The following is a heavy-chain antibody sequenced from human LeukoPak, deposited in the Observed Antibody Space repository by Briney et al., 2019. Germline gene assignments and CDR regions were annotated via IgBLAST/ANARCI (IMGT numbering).Heavy chain of an antibody. Sequence: SETLSLTCAVYGGSFSGYYWSWIRQPPGKGLEWIGEINHSRSTNYNPSLKSRVTISVDTSKNQFSLKLSSVTAADTAVYYCARGGYDILTGYYPRLKNGPPYFDYWGQGTLVTVSS. J-gene: IGHJ4*02. CDR1: GGSFSGYY. CDR2: INHSRST. V-gene: IGHV4-34*01. CDR3: ARGGYDILTGYYPRLKNGPPYFDY. D-gene: IGHD3-9*01.